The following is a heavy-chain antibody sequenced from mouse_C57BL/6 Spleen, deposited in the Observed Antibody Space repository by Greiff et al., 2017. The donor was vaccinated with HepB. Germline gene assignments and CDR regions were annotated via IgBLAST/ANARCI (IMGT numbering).Heavy chain of an antibody. CDR2: IWSGGST. J-gene: IGHJ1*03. CDR1: GFSLTSYG. Sequence: QVQLKESGPGLVQPSQSLSITCTVSGFSLTSYGVHWVRQSPGKGLEWLGVIWSGGSTDYNAAFISRLSISKDNSKSQVFFKMNSLQADDTAIYYCARNSYYYGSSNWYFDVWGTGTTVTVSS. CDR3: ARNSYYYGSSNWYFDV. V-gene: IGHV2-2*01. D-gene: IGHD1-1*01.